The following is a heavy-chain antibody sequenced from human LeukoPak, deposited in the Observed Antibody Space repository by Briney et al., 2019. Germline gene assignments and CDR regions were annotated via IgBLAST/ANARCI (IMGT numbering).Heavy chain of an antibody. CDR2: INHSGST. D-gene: IGHD2-2*01. Sequence: SQTLSLTCTVSGGSISSGDYYWSWIRQPPGKGLEWIGEINHSGSTNYNPSLKSRVTISVDTSKNQFSLKLSSVTAADTAVYYCARLHCSSTSCYGPLYYYYGMDVWGKGTTVTVSS. CDR3: ARLHCSSTSCYGPLYYYYGMDV. CDR1: GGSISSGDYY. V-gene: IGHV4-30-4*01. J-gene: IGHJ6*04.